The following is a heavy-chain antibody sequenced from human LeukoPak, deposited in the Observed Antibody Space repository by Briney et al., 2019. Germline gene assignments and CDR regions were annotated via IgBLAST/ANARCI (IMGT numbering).Heavy chain of an antibody. CDR3: AKDQYYYGSGSYST. J-gene: IGHJ5*02. CDR1: GFTFSSYG. D-gene: IGHD3-10*01. Sequence: PGGSLRLSCAASGFTFSSYGMHWVRQAPGKGLEWVAFIRYDGSNKYYADSVKGRFTISRDNSKNTLYLQMNSLRAEDTAVYYCAKDQYYYGSGSYSTWGQGTLVTVSS. V-gene: IGHV3-30*02. CDR2: IRYDGSNK.